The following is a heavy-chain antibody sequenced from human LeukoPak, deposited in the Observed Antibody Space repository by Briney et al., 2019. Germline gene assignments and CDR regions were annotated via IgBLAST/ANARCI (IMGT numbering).Heavy chain of an antibody. V-gene: IGHV1-8*03. CDR3: AREVYSGYVIDY. Sequence: ASVKVSCKGSGYTFTSYDINWVRQATGQGLEWMGWMNPNSGNTGYAQKFQGRVTITRNTSISTAYMELSSLRSEDTAVYYCAREVYSGYVIDYWGQGTLVTVSS. D-gene: IGHD5-12*01. CDR2: MNPNSGNT. CDR1: GYTFTSYD. J-gene: IGHJ4*02.